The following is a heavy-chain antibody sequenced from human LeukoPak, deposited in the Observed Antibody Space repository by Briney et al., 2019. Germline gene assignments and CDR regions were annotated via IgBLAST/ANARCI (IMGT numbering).Heavy chain of an antibody. CDR3: ARECYYDTSGYRYYFDY. V-gene: IGHV4-61*01. J-gene: IGHJ4*02. CDR1: GGSVSSGNYY. D-gene: IGHD3-22*01. Sequence: SETLSLTCTVSGGSVSSGNYYWCWVRQPPGKGLEWIGYIYYTGSTNYNPSLKSRVTISVDTSKNQFSLKLSSVTAADTAVYYCARECYYDTSGYRYYFDYWGQGTLVTVSS. CDR2: IYYTGST.